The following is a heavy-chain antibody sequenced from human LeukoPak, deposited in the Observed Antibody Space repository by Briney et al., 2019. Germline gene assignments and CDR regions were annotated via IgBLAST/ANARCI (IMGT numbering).Heavy chain of an antibody. J-gene: IGHJ4*02. CDR3: TKGRGGSSGWRFDY. Sequence: GGSLRLSCAASGFTFTNYAMTWVRQAPGKGLEWVSAITGSGGSTYYADPVKGRFTISRDNSNNTLYLQMSSLRADDTAVYYCTKGRGGSSGWRFDYWGQGTLVTVSS. CDR1: GFTFTNYA. V-gene: IGHV3-23*01. CDR2: ITGSGGST. D-gene: IGHD6-19*01.